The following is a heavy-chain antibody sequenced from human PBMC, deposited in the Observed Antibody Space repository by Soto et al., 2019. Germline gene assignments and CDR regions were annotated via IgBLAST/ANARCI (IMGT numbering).Heavy chain of an antibody. V-gene: IGHV3-23*01. CDR3: AKDDPVGATTGENYFDY. CDR1: GFTFSSYA. Sequence: GGSLRLSCAASGFTFSSYAMSWVRQAPGKGLEWVSAISGSGGSTYYADSVKGLFTISRDNAKNTLYLQMNSLRAEDTAVYYCAKDDPVGATTGENYFDYWGQGTLVSVSS. J-gene: IGHJ4*02. D-gene: IGHD1-26*01. CDR2: ISGSGGST.